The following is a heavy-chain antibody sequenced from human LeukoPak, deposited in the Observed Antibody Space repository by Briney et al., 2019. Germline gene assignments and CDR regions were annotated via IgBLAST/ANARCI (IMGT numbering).Heavy chain of an antibody. CDR2: IYHSGST. CDR3: ARASGLGGSSSGAWGAIFGY. Sequence: SETLSLTCAVSGYSISSGYYWGWIRQPPGKGLEWIGSIYHSGSTYYNPSLKSRVTISVDTSKNQFSLKLSSVTAADTAVYYCARASGLGGSSSGAWGAIFGYWGQGTLVTVSS. J-gene: IGHJ4*02. CDR1: GYSISSGYY. V-gene: IGHV4-38-2*01. D-gene: IGHD1-26*01.